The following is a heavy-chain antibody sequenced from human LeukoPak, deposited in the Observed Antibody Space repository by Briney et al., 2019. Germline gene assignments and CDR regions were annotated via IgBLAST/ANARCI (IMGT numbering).Heavy chain of an antibody. CDR3: ARPTRLWFGELSFTY. J-gene: IGHJ4*02. CDR2: MNPNSGST. D-gene: IGHD3-10*01. Sequence: GASVKVSCKASGYTFTSYDINWVRQATGQGLEWMGWMNPNSGSTGYAQKFQGRVTMTRNTSISTAYMELGSLRSEDTAVYYCARPTRLWFGELSFTYWGQGTLVTVSS. V-gene: IGHV1-8*01. CDR1: GYTFTSYD.